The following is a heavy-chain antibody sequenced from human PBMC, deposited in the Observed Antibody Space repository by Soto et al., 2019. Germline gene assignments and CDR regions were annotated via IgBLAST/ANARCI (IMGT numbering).Heavy chain of an antibody. CDR2: ISYDGSNK. V-gene: IGHV3-30-3*01. Sequence: GGSLRLSCAASGFTFCSYAMHWVRKAPGKGLEWVAVISYDGSNKYYADSVKGRFTISRDNSKNTLYLQMNSLRAEDTAVYYCAREINSSGYFVYYYYGMDVWGQGTTVTVSS. J-gene: IGHJ6*02. D-gene: IGHD3-22*01. CDR1: GFTFCSYA. CDR3: AREINSSGYFVYYYYGMDV.